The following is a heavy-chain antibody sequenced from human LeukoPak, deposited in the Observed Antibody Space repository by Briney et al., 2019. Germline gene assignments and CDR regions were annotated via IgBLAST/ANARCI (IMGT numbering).Heavy chain of an antibody. J-gene: IGHJ4*02. V-gene: IGHV3-11*06. CDR3: ARDKAVWFGEYVGSYYFDY. D-gene: IGHD3-10*01. CDR1: GFTFSDYY. CDR2: ISSSSSSYT. Sequence: PGGSLRLSCSASGFTFSDYYMSWIRQAPGRGLEWVSYISSSSSSYTDYADSVKGRFTISRDNAKNSLYLQMNSLRAEDTAVYYCARDKAVWFGEYVGSYYFDYWGQGTLVTVSS.